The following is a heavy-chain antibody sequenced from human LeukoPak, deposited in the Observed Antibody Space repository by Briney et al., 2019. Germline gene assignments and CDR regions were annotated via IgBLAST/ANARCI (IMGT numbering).Heavy chain of an antibody. CDR3: ARLRHDYYYYYMDV. CDR2: MNPNSGNT. D-gene: IGHD4-17*01. CDR1: GYTFTSYY. J-gene: IGHJ6*03. V-gene: IGHV1-8*01. Sequence: ASVKVSCKASGYTFTSYYINWVRQATGQGPEWMGWMNPNSGNTDYAQRFQGRVTMTTDTSTSTAYMELRSLRSDDTAVYYCARLRHDYYYYYMDVWGKGTTVTVSS.